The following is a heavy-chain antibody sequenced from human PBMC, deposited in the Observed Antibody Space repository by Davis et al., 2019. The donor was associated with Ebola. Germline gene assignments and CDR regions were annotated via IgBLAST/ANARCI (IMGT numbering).Heavy chain of an antibody. J-gene: IGHJ4*02. CDR2: IKQDGSEK. V-gene: IGHV3-7*01. CDR1: GFTFSSYW. Sequence: GESLKISCAASGFTFSSYWMSWVRQAPGKGLEWVANIKQDGSEKYYVDSVKGRFTISRDNAKNSLYLQMNSLRAEDTAVYYCARDLSLVDYGDYGLDYWGQGTLVTVSS. D-gene: IGHD4-17*01. CDR3: ARDLSLVDYGDYGLDY.